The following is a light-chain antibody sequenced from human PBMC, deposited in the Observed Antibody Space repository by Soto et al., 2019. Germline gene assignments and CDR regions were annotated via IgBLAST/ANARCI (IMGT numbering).Light chain of an antibody. CDR2: EVS. CDR3: SSYTSSSTYV. J-gene: IGLJ1*01. V-gene: IGLV2-14*01. Sequence: QSALTQPPSASGSPGQSVTISCTGTSSDVGGYNYVSWFQHHPGKAPRLIISEVSNRPSGVSNRFSGSKSGNTASLTISGLQAEDEADYYCSSYTSSSTYVFGTGTKVTVL. CDR1: SSDVGGYNY.